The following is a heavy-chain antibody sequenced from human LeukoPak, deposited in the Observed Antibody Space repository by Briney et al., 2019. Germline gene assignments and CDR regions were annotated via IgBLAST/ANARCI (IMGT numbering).Heavy chain of an antibody. J-gene: IGHJ3*02. CDR2: IYSGGNT. CDR1: GFTVSSNY. D-gene: IGHD5-24*01. CDR3: ARGDGYNNAFDI. Sequence: GGSLRLSCAASGFTVSSNYMSWVRQAPGKGLEWVPVIYSGGNTYYAESVRGRFTVSRDNSKNTLYLQMNSLRAEDTAVYYCARGDGYNNAFDIWGQGTMVTVSS. V-gene: IGHV3-53*01.